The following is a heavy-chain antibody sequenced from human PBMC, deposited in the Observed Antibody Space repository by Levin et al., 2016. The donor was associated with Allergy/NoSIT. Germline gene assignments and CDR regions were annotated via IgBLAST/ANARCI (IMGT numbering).Heavy chain of an antibody. CDR2: LSGSGDST. CDR3: AKDGTFCSGSACHVDS. CDR1: GFTFSSYA. Sequence: GESLKISCAASGFTFSSYAMSWVRQAPGKGLEWVSSLSGSGDSTYYADSVKGRFTISRDNSKNTLYLQMNSLRAEDTAIYYCAKDGTFCSGSACHVDSWGQGTLVTVSS. V-gene: IGHV3-23*01. D-gene: IGHD3-3*01. J-gene: IGHJ4*02.